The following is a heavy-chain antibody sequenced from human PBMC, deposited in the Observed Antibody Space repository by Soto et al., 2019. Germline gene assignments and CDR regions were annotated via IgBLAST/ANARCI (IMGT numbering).Heavy chain of an antibody. Sequence: ASVKVSCKASGYTFNSYGISWVRQAPGQGLEWMGWISTSNGNTNYAQKLQDRVSMTTDTSTTTAYMELRSLRSDDTAVYYCARDRTIGLTRSTTSCKYWGQGTLVTVSS. CDR3: ARDRTIGLTRSTTSCKY. CDR1: GYTFNSYG. CDR2: ISTSNGNT. V-gene: IGHV1-18*01. D-gene: IGHD2-2*01. J-gene: IGHJ4*02.